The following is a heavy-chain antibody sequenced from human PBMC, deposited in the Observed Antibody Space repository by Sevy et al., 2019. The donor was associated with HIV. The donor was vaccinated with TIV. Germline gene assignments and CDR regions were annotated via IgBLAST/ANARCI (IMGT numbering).Heavy chain of an antibody. Sequence: SEILSLTCTVSGGSISNYYWSWIRQPPGKGLEWIGYIYYSGSTNYNPSLKSRVTISVDTSKNQFSLKLSSVTAADTAVYYCARERQLVLDYWGQGTLVTVSS. CDR1: GGSISNYY. V-gene: IGHV4-59*01. D-gene: IGHD6-13*01. CDR2: IYYSGST. CDR3: ARERQLVLDY. J-gene: IGHJ4*02.